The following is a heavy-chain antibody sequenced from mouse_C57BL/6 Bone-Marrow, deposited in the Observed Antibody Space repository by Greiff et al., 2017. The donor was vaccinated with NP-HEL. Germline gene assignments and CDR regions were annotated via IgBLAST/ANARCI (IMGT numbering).Heavy chain of an antibody. CDR1: GYTFTSYG. V-gene: IGHV1-81*01. Sequence: QVQLQQSGAELARPGASVKLSCKASGYTFTSYGISWVKQRTGQGLEWIGEINPKSGNTYYNEKFKGKATLTSDNSSSTAYIVLRSLTSEDSAVYFCARRGYPDYWGQGTTLTVSS. CDR3: ARRGYPDY. CDR2: INPKSGNT. D-gene: IGHD2-2*01. J-gene: IGHJ2*01.